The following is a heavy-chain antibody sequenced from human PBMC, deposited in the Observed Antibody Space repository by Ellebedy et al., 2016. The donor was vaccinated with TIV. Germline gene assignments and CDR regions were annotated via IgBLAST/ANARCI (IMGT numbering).Heavy chain of an antibody. CDR3: ARVRDNSWYY. CDR2: IYYSGST. V-gene: IGHV4-59*01. D-gene: IGHD6-13*01. J-gene: IGHJ4*02. CDR1: GGSISSYY. Sequence: SETLSLTCTVSGGSISSYYWSWIRQPPGKGLEWIGYIYYSGSTNCNPSLKSRVTISVDTSKNQFSLKLSSVTAEDTAVYYCARVRDNSWYYWGQGTLVTVSS.